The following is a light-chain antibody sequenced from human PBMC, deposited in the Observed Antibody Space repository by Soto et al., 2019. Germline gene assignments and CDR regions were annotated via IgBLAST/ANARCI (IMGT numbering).Light chain of an antibody. CDR3: QQYNSYSEWT. CDR2: KAS. CDR1: QTISSW. Sequence: DIQITQSPSTLSASVGDRVTITCRASQTISSWLAWYQQKPGKAPKLLIYKASSLESGVPSRFSGSGSGTEFTLTISSLQPDDFATYYCQQYNSYSEWTFGQGTKVDIK. V-gene: IGKV1-5*03. J-gene: IGKJ1*01.